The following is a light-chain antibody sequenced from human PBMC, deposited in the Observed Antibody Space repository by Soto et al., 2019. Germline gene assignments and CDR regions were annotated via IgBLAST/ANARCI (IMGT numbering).Light chain of an antibody. CDR2: GAS. CDR3: QQYGSSRT. V-gene: IGKV3-20*01. J-gene: IGKJ1*01. CDR1: QSVSSSY. Sequence: EIVLTQSPGTLSLSPGERATLSCRASQSVSSSYLAWYQQKPGQAPRLLIYGASSRATGIPDRFSGSGSGTDFTLTISRLEPEDFAVYYCQQYGSSRTFGQGTKGEI.